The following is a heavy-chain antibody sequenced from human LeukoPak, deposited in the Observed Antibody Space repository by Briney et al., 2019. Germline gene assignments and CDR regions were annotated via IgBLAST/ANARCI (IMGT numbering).Heavy chain of an antibody. CDR3: AREGVVGAADAFDI. CDR1: GFTFSSYS. CDR2: ISSSSSYI. V-gene: IGHV3-21*01. J-gene: IGHJ3*02. Sequence: GGSLRPSCAASGFTFSSYSMNWVRQAPGKGLEWVSSISSSSSYIYYADSVKGRFTISRDNAKNSLYLQMNSLRAEDTAVYYCAREGVVGAADAFDIWGQGTMVTVSS. D-gene: IGHD1-26*01.